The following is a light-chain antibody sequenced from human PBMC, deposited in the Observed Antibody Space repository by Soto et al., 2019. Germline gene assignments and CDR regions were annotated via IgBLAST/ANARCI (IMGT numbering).Light chain of an antibody. CDR3: QSYDSSLNGVV. CDR2: GNS. Sequence: QSVLTQPPSVSGAPGQRVTISCTGSSSNIGAGYDVHWYQQLPGTAPKLLIYGNSNRPSGFPDRFSGSKSGTSSSLAITGLQAADEADYYCQSYDSSLNGVVFGGGTKLTVL. J-gene: IGLJ2*01. V-gene: IGLV1-40*01. CDR1: SSNIGAGYD.